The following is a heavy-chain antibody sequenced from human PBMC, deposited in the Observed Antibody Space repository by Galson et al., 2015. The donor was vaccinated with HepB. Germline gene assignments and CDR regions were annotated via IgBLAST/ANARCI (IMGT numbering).Heavy chain of an antibody. V-gene: IGHV3-15*01. D-gene: IGHD4-23*01. CDR2: FKSKPDGGTT. CDR1: GFTFSNAW. J-gene: IGHJ4*02. CDR3: TTGARWGGRWELDY. Sequence: SLRLSCAASGFTFSNAWMSWVRRAPGEGLEWVGRFKSKPDGGTTDYAAPVKGRFTISRDDSKNTLYLQMNSLKSEDTAVYYCTTGARWGGRWELDYWGQGTLVTVSS.